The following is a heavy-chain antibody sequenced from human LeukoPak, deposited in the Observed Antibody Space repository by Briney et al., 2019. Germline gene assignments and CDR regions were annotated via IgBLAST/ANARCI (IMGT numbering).Heavy chain of an antibody. CDR1: GYSFTTYW. Sequence: GESLKISCKGSGYSFTTYWISWVRQMPGKGLEWMGILYPGDSDTRYSPSFQGRVTISADKSISTAYVQWSSLKASDTAMYYCARLSDCTNGVCYQFDYWGQGTLVTVSS. V-gene: IGHV5-51*01. D-gene: IGHD2-8*01. CDR2: LYPGDSDT. J-gene: IGHJ4*02. CDR3: ARLSDCTNGVCYQFDY.